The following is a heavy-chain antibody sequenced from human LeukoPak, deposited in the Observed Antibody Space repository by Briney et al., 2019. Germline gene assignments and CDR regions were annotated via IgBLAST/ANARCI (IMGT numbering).Heavy chain of an antibody. V-gene: IGHV3-53*01. D-gene: IGHD4-17*01. CDR3: AREAVTRNYFDY. CDR2: IYSGGST. J-gene: IGHJ4*02. Sequence: GGSLRLSCVASGFTFGSYGMNWVRQAPGKGLEWVSVIYSGGSTYYADSVKGRFTISRDNSKNTLYLQMNSLRAEDTAVYYCAREAVTRNYFDYWGQGTLVTVSS. CDR1: GFTFGSYG.